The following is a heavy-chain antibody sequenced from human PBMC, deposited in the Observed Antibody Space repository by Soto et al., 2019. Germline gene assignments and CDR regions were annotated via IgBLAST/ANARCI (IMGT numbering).Heavy chain of an antibody. V-gene: IGHV1-18*01. CDR1: GYTFTSYG. J-gene: IGHJ5*02. D-gene: IGHD3-3*01. CDR3: ARGPYYDFWSGYYTRNWFDP. Sequence: QVQLVQSGAEVKKPGASVKVSCKASGYTFTSYGISWVRQAPGQGLEWMGWISAYNGNTNYAQKLRGRVTMTTDTSTGTAYMELRSLRSDATAVYYCARGPYYDFWSGYYTRNWFDPWGQGTLVTVSS. CDR2: ISAYNGNT.